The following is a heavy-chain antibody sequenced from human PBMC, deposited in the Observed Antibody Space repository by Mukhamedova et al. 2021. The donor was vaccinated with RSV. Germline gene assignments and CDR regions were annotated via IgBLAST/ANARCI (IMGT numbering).Heavy chain of an antibody. V-gene: IGHV3-7*01. CDR2: IKEDGSVK. D-gene: IGHD3/OR15-3a*01. CDR3: AKYDSWTCYSFES. Sequence: SWVRQAPGKGLEWLANIKEDGSVKEYVDSVKGRFTISRDNARNSVYLQINSLRGEDTAVYYCAKYDSWTCYSFESWGQGALVIVSS. J-gene: IGHJ4*02.